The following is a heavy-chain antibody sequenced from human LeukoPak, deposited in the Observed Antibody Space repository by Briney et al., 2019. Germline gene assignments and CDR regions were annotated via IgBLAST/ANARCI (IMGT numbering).Heavy chain of an antibody. CDR2: ISYDGSNK. CDR1: GFTFSSYA. J-gene: IGHJ6*02. CDR3: TKVMSTVRFYWYGVDV. Sequence: GRSLRLSCAASGFTFSSYAMHWVRQAPGKGLEWVAVISYDGSNKYYADSVKGRFTISRDNSKNTLYLQMYSLRAEDTAVYYCTKVMSTVRFYWYGVDVWGQGTTVTVSS. V-gene: IGHV3-30-3*01. D-gene: IGHD4-17*01.